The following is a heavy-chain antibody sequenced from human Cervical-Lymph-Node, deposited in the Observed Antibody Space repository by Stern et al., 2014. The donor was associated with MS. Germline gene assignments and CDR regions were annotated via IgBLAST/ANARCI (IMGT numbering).Heavy chain of an antibody. Sequence: QLQLQESGPGLVKPSETLSLTCTVSGGSISTYYWSWIRQSPEKGLEWIGYIFYKGRTNYNPSLKSPVTISVDTSINQFSLNVSSVTAADTAVYYCARGRGISRVSDSWGQGTLVTVSS. J-gene: IGHJ4*02. CDR1: GGSISTYY. CDR3: ARGRGISRVSDS. D-gene: IGHD2/OR15-2a*01. V-gene: IGHV4-59*01. CDR2: IFYKGRT.